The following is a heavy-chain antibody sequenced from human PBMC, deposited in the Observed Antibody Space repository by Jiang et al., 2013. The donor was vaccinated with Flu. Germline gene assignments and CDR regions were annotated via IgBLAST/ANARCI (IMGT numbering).Heavy chain of an antibody. J-gene: IGHJ5*02. CDR3: ARARSRKDIVVVPAALDIWFDP. CDR2: IYYSGST. V-gene: IGHV4-31*02. Sequence: SISSGGYYWSWICQHPGKGLEWIGYIYYSGSTYYNPSLKSRVTISVDTSKNQFSLKLSSVTAADTAVYYCARARSRKDIVVVPAALDIWFDPWGQGTLVTVSS. D-gene: IGHD2-2*01. CDR1: SISSGGYY.